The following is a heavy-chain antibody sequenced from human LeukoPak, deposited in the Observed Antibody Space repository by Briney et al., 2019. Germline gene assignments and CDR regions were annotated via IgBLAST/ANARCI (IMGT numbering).Heavy chain of an antibody. V-gene: IGHV4-39*02. CDR1: SGSISGSDYY. CDR3: ARLVLSYGNAFDH. D-gene: IGHD3-16*01. J-gene: IGHJ4*02. Sequence: SETLSLTCTVSSGSISGSDYYWCWIRQPPGKGLEWIGSINYSGNTYYHSSLRSRVTISVDTSKNHFSLGLSSVTAADTAVYYCARLVLSYGNAFDHWGQGTLVTVSS. CDR2: INYSGNT.